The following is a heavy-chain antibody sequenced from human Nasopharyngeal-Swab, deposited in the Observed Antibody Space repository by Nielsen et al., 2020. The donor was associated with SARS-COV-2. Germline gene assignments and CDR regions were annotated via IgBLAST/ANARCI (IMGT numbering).Heavy chain of an antibody. CDR3: ARALRGRPMVIGRYFDF. V-gene: IGHV4-31*02. CDR2: IYYSGST. J-gene: IGHJ4*02. D-gene: IGHD3-22*01. Sequence: RQAPGKGLEWIGYIYYSGSTFYNPSLKSRVAISVDTSKNQFSLNVSSVTAADTAVYYCARALRGRPMVIGRYFDFWGQGTLVIVSS.